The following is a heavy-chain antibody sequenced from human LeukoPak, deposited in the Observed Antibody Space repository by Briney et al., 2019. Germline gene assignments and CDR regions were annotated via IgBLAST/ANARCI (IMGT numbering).Heavy chain of an antibody. J-gene: IGHJ4*02. CDR2: IYYSGST. CDR1: GGSVSSGSTY. CDR3: ARGDGGSFLYYFDY. Sequence: PSESLSLTCTVSGGSVSSGSTYWSWLRQPPGKGLEWIRYIYYSGSTNYNPSLKSRVTISVDTSKNQFSLKLNSVTAADTAIYYCARGDGGSFLYYFDYWGQGTLVTVSS. V-gene: IGHV4-61*01. D-gene: IGHD2-15*01.